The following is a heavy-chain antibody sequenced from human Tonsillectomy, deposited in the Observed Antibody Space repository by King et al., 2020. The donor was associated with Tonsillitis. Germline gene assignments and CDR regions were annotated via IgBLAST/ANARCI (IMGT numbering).Heavy chain of an antibody. D-gene: IGHD4-11*01. CDR1: GGSFSGYY. J-gene: IGHJ4*02. V-gene: IGHV4-34*01. Sequence: VQLQQWGAGLLKPSETLSLTCAVYGGSFSGYYWSWIRQPPGKGLEWIGGINHIGSTNYNPSLKSRVTISVDTSKNQVSLKLSSVTAADTAVYYCARGRGLTTSFYFDYWGQGTLVSVSS. CDR3: ARGRGLTTSFYFDY. CDR2: INHIGST.